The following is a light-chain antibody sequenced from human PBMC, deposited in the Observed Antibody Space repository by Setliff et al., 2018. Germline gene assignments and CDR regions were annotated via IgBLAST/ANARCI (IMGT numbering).Light chain of an antibody. Sequence: QSALTQPASVSGSPGQSITISCTGSAADVGAYNYVSWYQQHPGKAPKLIIYDVANRPSGVSDRFSGSKSGNTASLTISGLRAEDEADYYCGSYTTASTRVFGTGTKVTVL. CDR3: GSYTTASTRV. V-gene: IGLV2-14*03. J-gene: IGLJ1*01. CDR2: DVA. CDR1: AADVGAYNY.